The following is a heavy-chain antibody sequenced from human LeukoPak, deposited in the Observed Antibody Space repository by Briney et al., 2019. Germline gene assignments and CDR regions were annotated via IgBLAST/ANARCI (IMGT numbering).Heavy chain of an antibody. CDR2: INPNSGST. J-gene: IGHJ4*02. V-gene: IGHV1-46*01. CDR1: GYTFTGYY. CDR3: ARDHTGDGGLDY. Sequence: ASVKVSCKASGYTFTGYYMHWVRQAPGQGLEWMGWINPNSGSTSYAQKFQGRVTMTRDTSTSTVYMELSSLRSEDTAVYYCARDHTGDGGLDYWGQGTLVTVSS. D-gene: IGHD7-27*01.